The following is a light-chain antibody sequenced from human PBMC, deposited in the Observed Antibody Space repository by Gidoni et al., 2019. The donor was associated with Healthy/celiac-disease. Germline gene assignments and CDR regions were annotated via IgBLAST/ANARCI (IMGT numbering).Light chain of an antibody. CDR1: QSVSSSY. CDR3: QQYGSSGYT. Sequence: DIVLTQLPVTLSVSPGERATLSCRASQSVSSSYLAWYQQKPGQAPRLLIYGASSRATGIPDRFSGSGSGTDFTLTISRLEPEDFAVYYCQQYGSSGYTFGQGTKLEIK. V-gene: IGKV3-20*01. CDR2: GAS. J-gene: IGKJ2*01.